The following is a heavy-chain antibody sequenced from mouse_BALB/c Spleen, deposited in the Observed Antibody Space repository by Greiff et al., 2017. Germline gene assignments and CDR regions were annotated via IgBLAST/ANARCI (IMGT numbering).Heavy chain of an antibody. J-gene: IGHJ4*01. Sequence: EVMLVESGGGLVQPGGSLKLSCAASGFTFSSYTMSWVRQTPEKRLEWVAYISNGGGSTYYPDTVKGRFTISRDNAKNTLYLQMSSLKSEDTAMYYCAREYDYGNYDYAMDYWGQGTSVTVSS. CDR1: GFTFSSYT. V-gene: IGHV5-12-2*01. CDR3: AREYDYGNYDYAMDY. D-gene: IGHD2-1*01. CDR2: ISNGGGST.